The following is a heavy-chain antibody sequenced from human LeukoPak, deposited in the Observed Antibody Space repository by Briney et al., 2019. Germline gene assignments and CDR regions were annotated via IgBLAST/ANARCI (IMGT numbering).Heavy chain of an antibody. Sequence: PGGSLRHSCAASGFTFSNYAMHWVRQAPGKGLEWASAIGTGGHSTVFADSVKGRFTVSRDDSRNTVFLQMNSLRAEDTAVYYCASRDCAGGTFFFVWWGQGTMVTVSS. J-gene: IGHJ4*02. CDR2: IGTGGHST. V-gene: IGHV3-23*01. CDR1: GFTFSNYA. CDR3: ASRDCAGGTFFFVW. D-gene: IGHD2-8*02.